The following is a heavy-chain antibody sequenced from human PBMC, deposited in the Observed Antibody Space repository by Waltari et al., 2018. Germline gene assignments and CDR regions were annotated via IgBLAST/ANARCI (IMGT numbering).Heavy chain of an antibody. CDR3: AKDLYNSGWNWFDP. CDR2: VSGDSSTI. Sequence: EVQLVESGGGVVQPGGSLRLSCAASGFPFDDFAMHWVRPAPGKGLELLSYVSGDSSTIRYADSVKGRFTISRDNSKNSLYLQMNSLRAEDTAFYYCAKDLYNSGWNWFDPWGQGTLVIVSS. CDR1: GFPFDDFA. V-gene: IGHV3-43*02. J-gene: IGHJ5*02. D-gene: IGHD6-19*01.